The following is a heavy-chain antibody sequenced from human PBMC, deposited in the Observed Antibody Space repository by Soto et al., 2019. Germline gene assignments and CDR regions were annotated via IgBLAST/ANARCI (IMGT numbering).Heavy chain of an antibody. J-gene: IGHJ4*02. Sequence: SETLYLTCTVSGGSISSYYWSWIRQPPGKGLEWIGYIYYSGSTNYNPSLKSRVTISVDTSKNQFSLKLSSVTAADTAVYYCARDRVGGFDYWGQGTLVTVSS. V-gene: IGHV4-59*01. D-gene: IGHD3-10*01. CDR3: ARDRVGGFDY. CDR2: IYYSGST. CDR1: GGSISSYY.